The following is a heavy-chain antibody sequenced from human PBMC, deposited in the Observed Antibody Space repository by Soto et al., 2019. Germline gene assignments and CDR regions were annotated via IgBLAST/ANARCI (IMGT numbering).Heavy chain of an antibody. CDR3: ARGWDYSVMEV. D-gene: IGHD2-21*01. Sequence: SETLSLTCTVSGGSISSDDYYWNWIRQRPGKGLEWIGNIYYRGNTNYNPSLKSRIIMSMDMSENQFSLKLTSVTAAATAVYYCARGWDYSVMEVWGQGTTVTVSS. V-gene: IGHV4-31*03. CDR1: GGSISSDDYY. J-gene: IGHJ6*02. CDR2: IYYRGNT.